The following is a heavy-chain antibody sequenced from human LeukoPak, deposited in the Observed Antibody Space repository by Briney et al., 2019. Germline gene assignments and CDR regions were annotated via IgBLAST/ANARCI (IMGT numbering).Heavy chain of an antibody. CDR2: IYSGGST. D-gene: IGHD2-15*01. J-gene: IGHJ4*02. CDR3: ARCSGGSCYYFDY. CDR1: GFTVSSNY. V-gene: IGHV3-66*01. Sequence: GGSLRLSCAASGFTVSSNYMSWVRQAPGKGLEWVSVIYSGGSTYYADSVKGRFTISRDNSKNTLYLQMNSLRAKDTAVYYCARCSGGSCYYFDYWGQGTLVTVSS.